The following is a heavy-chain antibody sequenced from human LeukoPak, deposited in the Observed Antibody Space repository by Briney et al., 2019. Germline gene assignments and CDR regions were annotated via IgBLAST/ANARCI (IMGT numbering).Heavy chain of an antibody. CDR3: ARGRAYYDSSGVDY. V-gene: IGHV4-34*01. CDR2: INHSGST. CDR1: GGSFSGYY. Sequence: SETLSLSCAVYGGSFSGYYWSWIRQPPGHGLEWIGEINHSGSTNYNPSLKSRVTISVDTSKNQFSLKLSSVTAADTAVYYCARGRAYYDSSGVDYWGQGTLVTVSS. J-gene: IGHJ4*02. D-gene: IGHD3-22*01.